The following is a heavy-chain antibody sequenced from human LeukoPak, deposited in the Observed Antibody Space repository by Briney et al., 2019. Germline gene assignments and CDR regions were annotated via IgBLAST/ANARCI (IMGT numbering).Heavy chain of an antibody. J-gene: IGHJ4*02. Sequence: PGGSLRLSCAASGFTFSSYGLNWVRKAPGKGLEWVSSIISSITYLYYAGSVKGRFTISRENAKNSLYLQMNSLRAEDTAVYYCARSYYDSSTRKRHIDYWGQGTLVTVSS. CDR1: GFTFSSYG. V-gene: IGHV3-21*01. CDR3: ARSYYDSSTRKRHIDY. CDR2: IISSITYL. D-gene: IGHD3-22*01.